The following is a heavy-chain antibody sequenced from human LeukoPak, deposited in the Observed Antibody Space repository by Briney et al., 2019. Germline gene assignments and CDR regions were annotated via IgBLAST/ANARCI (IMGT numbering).Heavy chain of an antibody. CDR2: IYYSGNT. CDR3: ARGPYSYDSSGAFDI. J-gene: IGHJ3*02. Sequence: NPSETLSLTCTVSGVSISSSNSYWGWIRQPPGKGLEWIGSIYYSGNTYYNASLKSRVTISVDTSKNQFSLKLSSVTAADTAVYFCARGPYSYDSSGAFDIWGQGTMVTVSS. CDR1: GVSISSSNSY. V-gene: IGHV4-39*07. D-gene: IGHD3-22*01.